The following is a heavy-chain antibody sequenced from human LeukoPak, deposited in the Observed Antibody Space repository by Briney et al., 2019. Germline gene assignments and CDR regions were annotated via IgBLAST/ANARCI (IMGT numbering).Heavy chain of an antibody. J-gene: IGHJ4*02. D-gene: IGHD4-11*01. V-gene: IGHV3-23*01. CDR1: GFTFSSYA. Sequence: GGSLRLSCAASGFTFSSYAMKWVRQAPGKGLEWVSVMSSSGGGTYYADSVKGRFTISRDNSKSALYLQMGSLRPEDTAMYYCVRDFSNYVAFFDSWGQGVLVTVSS. CDR3: VRDFSNYVAFFDS. CDR2: MSSSGGGT.